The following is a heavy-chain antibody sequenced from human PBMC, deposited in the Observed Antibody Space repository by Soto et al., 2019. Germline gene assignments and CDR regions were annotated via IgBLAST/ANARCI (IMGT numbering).Heavy chain of an antibody. CDR1: GFTFSTSW. V-gene: IGHV3-7*01. Sequence: GGSLRLSCLASGFTFSTSWMTWVRQAPGKGLEWVANMKGDGSKENYVDSVKGRFTISRDNAKNSLFLQMNSLRDEDTALYYCARDLNYGVSTVYYDVFDTRGQGTMVTVSS. J-gene: IGHJ3*02. D-gene: IGHD4-17*01. CDR2: MKGDGSKE. CDR3: ARDLNYGVSTVYYDVFDT.